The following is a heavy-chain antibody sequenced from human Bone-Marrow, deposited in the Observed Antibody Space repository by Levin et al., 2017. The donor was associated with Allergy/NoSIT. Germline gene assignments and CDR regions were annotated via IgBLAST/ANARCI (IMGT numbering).Heavy chain of an antibody. CDR3: ARGLKILTTGSLYHNAMDA. V-gene: IGHV3-21*06. J-gene: IGHJ6*02. Sequence: SGGSLRLSCAASTFLFSDYTMNWVRQAPGKGLEWFASISRRSSYIYYADSVKGRFTISRDNAKNSVSLQMNSLRAEDTAIYYCARGLKILTTGSLYHNAMDAWGQGTTVSVSS. CDR1: TFLFSDYT. CDR2: ISRRSSYI. D-gene: IGHD3-9*01.